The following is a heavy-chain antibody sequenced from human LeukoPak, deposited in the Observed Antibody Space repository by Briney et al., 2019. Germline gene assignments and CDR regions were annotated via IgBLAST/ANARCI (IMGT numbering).Heavy chain of an antibody. J-gene: IGHJ4*02. D-gene: IGHD5-12*01. CDR3: ARLGVATTDFDY. CDR1: GSIFTSYW. V-gene: IGHV5-51*01. Sequence: GASLHISGKGSGSIFTSYWIGGVRPLPGKGLEWMEIIYPGDSNIRYSPSFQGQVTISADKSISTAYLQWSSLKASDTAMYYCARLGVATTDFDYWGQGTLVTVSS. CDR2: IYPGDSNI.